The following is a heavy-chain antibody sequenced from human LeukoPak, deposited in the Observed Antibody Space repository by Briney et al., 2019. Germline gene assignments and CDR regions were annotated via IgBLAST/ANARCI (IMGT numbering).Heavy chain of an antibody. D-gene: IGHD2-8*01. CDR2: IFHSGKT. CDR3: ARTRLGVSLPSVLGGGWFDP. Sequence: SETLSLTCTVSGHSVTSDFYGGWIRQLPGKGLEWIGTIFHSGKTYYNPSLKSRVTISLDRSKNQFFLTMTSVTASDTAVYYCARTRLGVSLPSVLGGGWFDPWGQGTLVTVSS. V-gene: IGHV4-38-2*02. CDR1: GHSVTSDFY. J-gene: IGHJ5*02.